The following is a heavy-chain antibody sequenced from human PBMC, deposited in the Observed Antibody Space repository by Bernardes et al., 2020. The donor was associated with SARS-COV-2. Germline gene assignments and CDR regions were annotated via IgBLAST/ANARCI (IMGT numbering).Heavy chain of an antibody. Sequence: SLRLSSVVSGFTFRTYWMHWVRQAPGKGLEWVSRLNEDGSITTYADSVKGRFTISRDNAKNTLYLQMHSLRVEDTATYYCVRDLAGGSGSWGQGTLVTVSS. CDR2: LNEDGSIT. CDR3: VRDLAGGSGS. V-gene: IGHV3-74*01. J-gene: IGHJ4*02. CDR1: GFTFRTYW. D-gene: IGHD2-15*01.